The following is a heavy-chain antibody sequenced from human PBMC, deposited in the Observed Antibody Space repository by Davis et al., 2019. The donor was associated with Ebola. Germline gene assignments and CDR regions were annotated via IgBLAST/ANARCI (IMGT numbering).Heavy chain of an antibody. CDR1: GDIFTKYH. J-gene: IGHJ6*02. Sequence: ASVKVSCKASGDIFTKYHIHWVRQAPGQGLEWMGIINPSAGSTHYAQKFQGRVTMTRNTSISTAYMELSSLRSEDTAVYYCARGRPTHSGSYSTYYYYYGMDVWGQGTTVTVSS. D-gene: IGHD1-26*01. V-gene: IGHV1-46*01. CDR2: INPSAGST. CDR3: ARGRPTHSGSYSTYYYYYGMDV.